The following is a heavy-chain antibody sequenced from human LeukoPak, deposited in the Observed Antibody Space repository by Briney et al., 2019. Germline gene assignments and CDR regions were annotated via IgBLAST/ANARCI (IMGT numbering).Heavy chain of an antibody. CDR2: ISGDGGST. D-gene: IGHD6-19*01. CDR3: AKDIGSGWEIYYYYGMDV. Sequence: GGSLRLSCAASGFTFDDYAMHWVRQAPGKGLEWVSLISGDGGSTYYADSVKGRFTISRDNSKNSLYLQMNSLRTEDTALYYCAKDIGSGWEIYYYYGMDVWGQGTTVTVSS. J-gene: IGHJ6*02. CDR1: GFTFDDYA. V-gene: IGHV3-43*02.